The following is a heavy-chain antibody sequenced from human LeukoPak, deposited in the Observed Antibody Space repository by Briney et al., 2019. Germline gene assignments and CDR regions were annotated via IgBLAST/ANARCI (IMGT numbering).Heavy chain of an antibody. J-gene: IGHJ4*02. CDR1: GITLSNYG. Sequence: PGGSLRLSCVVSGITLSNYGMSWVRQAPGKGLEWVSGISERGGSTNYADSVKGRFIISRDTSKNTVYLQMNSLRVEDTAVYFCAKRGIVIRAVIIIGLHKEAYYFDYWARESWSPSPQ. CDR3: AKRGIVIRAVIIIGLHKEAYYFDY. CDR2: ISERGGST. D-gene: IGHD3-10*01. V-gene: IGHV3-23*01.